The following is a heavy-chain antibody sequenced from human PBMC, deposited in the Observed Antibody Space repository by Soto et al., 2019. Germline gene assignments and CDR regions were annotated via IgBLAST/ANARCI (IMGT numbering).Heavy chain of an antibody. V-gene: IGHV6-1*01. CDR2: TNYRSKWYH. CDR1: GDSVSSNNVA. CDR3: VRDKTVTRRYLLAV. Sequence: PSQTLSLTCAISGDSVSSNNVAWNWIRQSPSRGLEWLGRTNYRSKWYHDYAVSVKSRITINPDTSKNQFSLQLNAVTPEDTAVYYCVRDKTVTRRYLLAVWGQGTTVTVSS. J-gene: IGHJ6*02. D-gene: IGHD4-17*01.